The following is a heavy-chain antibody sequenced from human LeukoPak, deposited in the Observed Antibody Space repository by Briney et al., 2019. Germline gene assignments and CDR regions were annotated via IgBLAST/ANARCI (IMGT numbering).Heavy chain of an antibody. D-gene: IGHD5-12*01. CDR2: INPWGCRR. CDR1: GYTFTSYY. V-gene: IGHV1-46*01. CDR3: ARDSGYDLRVLDYYGMDV. J-gene: IGHJ6*02. Sequence: GASVMASCKASGYTFTSYYMHCVRRAPGQGLGWRVIINPWGCRRSHALKFQGRVTMTRDTSTSTVYMELSSLRSEDTAVYYCARDSGYDLRVLDYYGMDVGGQGTTVTVSS.